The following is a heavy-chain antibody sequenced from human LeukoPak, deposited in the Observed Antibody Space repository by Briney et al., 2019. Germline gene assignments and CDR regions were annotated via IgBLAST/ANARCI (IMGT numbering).Heavy chain of an antibody. V-gene: IGHV1-18*01. D-gene: IGHD1-26*01. CDR2: ISAYNGNT. Sequence: GASVKVSCKASGYTFTSYGISWVRQAPGQGLEWMGWISAYNGNTNYAQKLQGRVTMTTETSTSTAYMELRSLRSDDTAVYYCARTPFSGSPLDFDYWGQGTLVTVSS. J-gene: IGHJ4*02. CDR3: ARTPFSGSPLDFDY. CDR1: GYTFTSYG.